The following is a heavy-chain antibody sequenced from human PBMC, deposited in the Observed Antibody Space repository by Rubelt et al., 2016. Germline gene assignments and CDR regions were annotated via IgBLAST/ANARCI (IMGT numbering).Heavy chain of an antibody. Sequence: QITLKESGPTLVKPTQTLTLTCTFSGFSLSTSGVGVGWIRQPPGKALEWLALIYWDDDKRYSPSLKSRLTTTKDTSKNQVVLTMTNMDPVDTATYYCAHHLRITFGGVMERRRDYWGQGTLVTVSS. CDR2: IYWDDDK. J-gene: IGHJ4*02. D-gene: IGHD3-16*01. V-gene: IGHV2-5*02. CDR3: AHHLRITFGGVMERRRDY. CDR1: GFSLSTSGVG.